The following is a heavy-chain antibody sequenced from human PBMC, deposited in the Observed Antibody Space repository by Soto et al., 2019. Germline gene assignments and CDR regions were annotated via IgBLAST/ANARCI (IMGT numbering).Heavy chain of an antibody. CDR1: GGSISSGDYY. Sequence: KTSETLSLTCTVSGGSISSGDYYWSWIRQPPGKGLEWIGYIYYSGSTYYNPSLKSRVTISVDTSKSQFSLKLSSVTAADTAVYYCARHDYGGKSDYWGQGTLVTVSS. D-gene: IGHD4-17*01. CDR2: IYYSGST. V-gene: IGHV4-30-4*01. J-gene: IGHJ4*02. CDR3: ARHDYGGKSDY.